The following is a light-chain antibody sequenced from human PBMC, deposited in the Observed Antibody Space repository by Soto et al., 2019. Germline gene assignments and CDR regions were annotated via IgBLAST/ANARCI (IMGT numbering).Light chain of an antibody. CDR3: QQYGNSQWT. Sequence: EIVLTQSPGTLSLSPGERATLSCRASQSVTSSYLAWYQQKPGQAPRVLIYGASSRATGIPDRFSGSGSGTDFTLTSSRLEPADFAVYYCQQYGNSQWTFGQGTKVEIK. J-gene: IGKJ1*01. CDR1: QSVTSSY. CDR2: GAS. V-gene: IGKV3-20*01.